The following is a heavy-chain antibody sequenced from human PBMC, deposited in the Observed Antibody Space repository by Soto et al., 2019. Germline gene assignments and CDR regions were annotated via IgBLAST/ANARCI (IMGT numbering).Heavy chain of an antibody. CDR3: AVAVAATCWFDP. Sequence: ASVKVSCKASGCTFTSYRLGWVRQAPRQGLEWMGWISAYNGNTNDAQKLQGRGTMTTDTATSTAYLELRSLRSDDTAVYYCAVAVAATCWFDPWGQGTLVTVSS. CDR2: ISAYNGNT. V-gene: IGHV1-18*04. D-gene: IGHD2-15*01. J-gene: IGHJ5*02. CDR1: GCTFTSYR.